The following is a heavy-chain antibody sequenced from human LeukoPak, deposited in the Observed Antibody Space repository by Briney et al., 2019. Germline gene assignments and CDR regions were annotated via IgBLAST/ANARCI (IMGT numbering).Heavy chain of an antibody. CDR2: ISYDGSNK. V-gene: IGHV3-30*04. D-gene: IGHD5-18*01. CDR1: GFTFSSYA. CDR3: ARAVDTDMVTKGFDY. Sequence: GGSLRLSCAASGFTFSSYAMHWVCQPPPKGLELVAVISYDGSNKYYADSVKGRFTISRDNSKTTLYLQMNSMRAEAAAVYYCARAVDTDMVTKGFDYWGQGTLVTVSS. J-gene: IGHJ4*02.